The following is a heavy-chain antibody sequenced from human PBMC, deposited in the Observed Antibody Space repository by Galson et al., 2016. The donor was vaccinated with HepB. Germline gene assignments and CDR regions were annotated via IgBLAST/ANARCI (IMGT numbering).Heavy chain of an antibody. J-gene: IGHJ4*02. CDR3: AREGNYYTLDY. CDR1: AYTFTNYA. CDR2: IIPGNGDT. Sequence: SVKVSCKASAYTFTNYAIHWVRQAPGQGLDWMGWIIPGNGDTKYSQTFQGRVTITRDTSANTAYMELSSLRSEDTAVYYWAREGNYYTLDYWGQGTLVTVSS. V-gene: IGHV1-3*01. D-gene: IGHD1-26*01.